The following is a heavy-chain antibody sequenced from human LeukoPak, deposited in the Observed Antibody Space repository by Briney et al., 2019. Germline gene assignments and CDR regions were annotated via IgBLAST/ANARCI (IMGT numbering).Heavy chain of an antibody. D-gene: IGHD1-26*01. J-gene: IGHJ4*02. CDR3: ARLSRSSSGKYYFDS. Sequence: PGGSLTLSCTASGFTFSTYAMEWVRQAPGKGLEWLSSLSGASDYIYYADSVKGRFTISRDNAKSSMNLQMNSLKAEDTAAYYCARLSRSSSGKYYFDSWGQGTLVTVSS. CDR2: LSGASDYI. CDR1: GFTFSTYA. V-gene: IGHV3-21*01.